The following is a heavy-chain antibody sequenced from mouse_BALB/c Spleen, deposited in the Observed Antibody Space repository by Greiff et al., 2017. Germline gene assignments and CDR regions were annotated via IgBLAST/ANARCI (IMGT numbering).Heavy chain of an antibody. Sequence: QVQLQQSGAELVRPGVSVKISCKGSGYTFTDYAMHWVKQSHAKSLEWIGVISTYYGDASYNQKFKGKATMTVDKSSSTAYMELARLTSEDSAIYYCARGLLSPYYAMDYWGQGTSVTVSS. D-gene: IGHD2-3*01. CDR3: ARGLLSPYYAMDY. V-gene: IGHV1S137*01. J-gene: IGHJ4*01. CDR1: GYTFTDYA. CDR2: ISTYYGDA.